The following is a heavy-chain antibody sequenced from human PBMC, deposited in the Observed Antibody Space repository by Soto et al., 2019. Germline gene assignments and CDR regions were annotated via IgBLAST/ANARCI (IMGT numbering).Heavy chain of an antibody. CDR2: IYYSGST. Sequence: SETLSLTYTVSGGSISSYYWSWIRQPPGKGLEWIGYIYYSGSTNYNPSLKSRVTISVDTSKNQFSLKLSSVTAADTAVYYCAREAGHYYDSSGYFRWFDPWGQGTLVTVSS. D-gene: IGHD3-22*01. V-gene: IGHV4-59*01. J-gene: IGHJ5*02. CDR1: GGSISSYY. CDR3: AREAGHYYDSSGYFRWFDP.